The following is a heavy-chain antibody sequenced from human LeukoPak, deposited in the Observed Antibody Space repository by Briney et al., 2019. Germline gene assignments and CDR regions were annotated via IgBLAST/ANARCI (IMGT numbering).Heavy chain of an antibody. Sequence: SETLSLTCTVSGGSISSYYWSWIRQPPGKGLEWIGYIYYSGSTNYNPSLKSRVTISVGTSKNQFSLKLSSVTAADTAVYYCARSTYYYDSSGYSDAFDIWGQGAMVTVSS. CDR3: ARSTYYYDSSGYSDAFDI. J-gene: IGHJ3*02. V-gene: IGHV4-59*01. CDR2: IYYSGST. CDR1: GGSISSYY. D-gene: IGHD3-22*01.